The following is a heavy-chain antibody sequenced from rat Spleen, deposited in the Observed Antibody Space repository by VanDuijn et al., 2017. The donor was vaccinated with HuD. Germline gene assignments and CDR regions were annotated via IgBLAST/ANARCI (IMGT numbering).Heavy chain of an antibody. Sequence: EVQLQESGPGLVKPSQSLSLTCSVTGYSITSNYWGWIRKFPGNKMEWMGYIDYSGRTSYNPSLKSRISITRDTSKNQFFLQLNSVTTEETATYDCTRALSMSSTNYYYALFAYWGQGTLVTVSS. CDR1: GYSITSNY. V-gene: IGHV3-1*01. CDR3: TRALSMSSTNYYYALFAY. D-gene: IGHD1-6*01. J-gene: IGHJ3*01. CDR2: IDYSGRT.